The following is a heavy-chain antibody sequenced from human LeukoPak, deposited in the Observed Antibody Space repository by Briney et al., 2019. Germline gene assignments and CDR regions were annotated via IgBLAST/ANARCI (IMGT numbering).Heavy chain of an antibody. Sequence: PSETLSLTCTVSGGSISGYYWSWIRQPPGKGLEWIGEINHSGSTNYNPSLKSRVTISVDTSKNQFSLKLSSVTAADTAVYYCARGRRAKAVRWFDPWGQGTLVTVSS. CDR1: GGSISGYY. D-gene: IGHD1-14*01. CDR2: INHSGST. J-gene: IGHJ5*02. V-gene: IGHV4-34*01. CDR3: ARGRRAKAVRWFDP.